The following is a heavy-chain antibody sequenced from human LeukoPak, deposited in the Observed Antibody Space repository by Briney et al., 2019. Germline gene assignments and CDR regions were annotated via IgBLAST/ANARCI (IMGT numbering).Heavy chain of an antibody. V-gene: IGHV3-33*01. Sequence: GGSLRLSCAASGFTFSSYGMHWVRQAPGKGLEWVAVIWYDGSNKYYAGSVKGRFTISRDNSKNTLYLQMNSLRAEDTAVYYCARDTDYGGVDYWGQGTLVTVSS. D-gene: IGHD4-23*01. CDR2: IWYDGSNK. CDR1: GFTFSSYG. J-gene: IGHJ4*02. CDR3: ARDTDYGGVDY.